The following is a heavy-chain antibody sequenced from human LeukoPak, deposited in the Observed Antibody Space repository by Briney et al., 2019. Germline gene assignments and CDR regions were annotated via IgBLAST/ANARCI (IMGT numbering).Heavy chain of an antibody. V-gene: IGHV3-74*01. D-gene: IGHD4-11*01. CDR3: ARDLMTTDLDY. CDR2: ISSDGSST. Sequence: PGGSLRLSCAASGFTFSSYWMHWVRQAPGKGLVWVSRISSDGSSTYYADSVKGRFTISRDNAKNTLYPQMNSLRAEDTAVYYCARDLMTTDLDYWGQGTLVTVSS. J-gene: IGHJ4*02. CDR1: GFTFSSYW.